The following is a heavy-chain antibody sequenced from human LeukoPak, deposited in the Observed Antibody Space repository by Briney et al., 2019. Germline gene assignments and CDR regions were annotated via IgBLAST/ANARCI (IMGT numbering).Heavy chain of an antibody. CDR2: IIPIFGTA. J-gene: IGHJ4*02. CDR1: GYTFTSYG. CDR3: ALTASYGWLYYFDY. Sequence: SVKVSCKASGYTFTSYGISWVRQAPGQGLEWMGGIIPIFGTANYAQKFQGRVTITADESTSTAYMELSSLRSEDTAVYYCALTASYGWLYYFDYWGQGTLVTVSS. V-gene: IGHV1-69*13. D-gene: IGHD5-18*01.